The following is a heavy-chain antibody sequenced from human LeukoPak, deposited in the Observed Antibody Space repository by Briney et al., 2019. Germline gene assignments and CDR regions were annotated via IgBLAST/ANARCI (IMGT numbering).Heavy chain of an antibody. CDR1: GDSINSLDL. D-gene: IGHD3-22*01. CDR2: MYLSGTT. CDR3: AGLVGRYSSGLYYYYFDY. J-gene: IGHJ4*02. V-gene: IGHV4-4*02. Sequence: PSETLSLTCTVSGDSINSLDLWSWVRQPPGKGLEWIGEMYLSGTTHSNPSVKSRVTISIDKSKNQFFLNLSSVTAADTAVYYCAGLVGRYSSGLYYYYFDYWGQGTLVAVSS.